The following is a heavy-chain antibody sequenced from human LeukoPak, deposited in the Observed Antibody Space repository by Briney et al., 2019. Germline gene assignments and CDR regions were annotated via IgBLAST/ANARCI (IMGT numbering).Heavy chain of an antibody. J-gene: IGHJ6*03. CDR3: GRVYCSTTSCYDYYDYYMDV. CDR1: GFRYDDYG. CDR2: TNWDGAST. D-gene: IGHD2-2*01. V-gene: IGHV3-20*04. Sequence: GGSLRLSCAASGFRYDDYGMSWVRHVPGKGLEWVSGTNWDGASTGYADSVKGRFTISRDNVKNFLYLQMNSLRVEDTALYFCGRVYCSTTSCYDYYDYYMDVWGKGTTVTVSS.